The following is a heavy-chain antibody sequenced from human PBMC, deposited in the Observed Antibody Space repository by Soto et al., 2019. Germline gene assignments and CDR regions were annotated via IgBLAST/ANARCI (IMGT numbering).Heavy chain of an antibody. CDR1: GFTFSSYA. V-gene: IGHV3-23*01. CDR3: AKERGIGGWYYYYGMDG. CDR2: IVGSGGNI. D-gene: IGHD6-19*01. J-gene: IGHJ6*02. Sequence: EVQLLESGGGLVQPGGSLRLSCAASGFTFSSYAMSWVRQAPGKGLEWGSSIVGSGGNIHYADSVKGRFTISRDNSKNTLYLQMNSLRAEDTAVYYCAKERGIGGWYYYYGMDGWGQGTTVTVSS.